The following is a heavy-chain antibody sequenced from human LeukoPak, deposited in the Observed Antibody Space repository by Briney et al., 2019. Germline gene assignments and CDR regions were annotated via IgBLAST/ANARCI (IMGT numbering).Heavy chain of an antibody. J-gene: IGHJ4*02. V-gene: IGHV3-7*01. D-gene: IGHD5-18*01. CDR3: AKAGSSGYSYGYDY. CDR1: GFTFSDYW. CDR2: IKQDGSEK. Sequence: GGSLRLSCAASGFTFSDYWMTWVRQAPGKGLEWVANIKQDGSEKYYVDSVKGRFTISRDNAKNSLYLQMNSLRAEDTAVYYCAKAGSSGYSYGYDYWGQGTLVTVSS.